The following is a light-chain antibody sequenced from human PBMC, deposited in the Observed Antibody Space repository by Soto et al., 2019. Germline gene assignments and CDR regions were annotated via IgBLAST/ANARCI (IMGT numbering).Light chain of an antibody. CDR2: EDT. V-gene: IGLV2-23*01. CDR3: CSYAGSSTMT. CDR1: SSDVGNYNL. Sequence: QSALSQPASVSGSRGQSITISCTGTSSDVGNYNLVSWYQQYPGKAPKLMIFEDTKRPSGVSHRFSGSKSGNTASLTIAGLQPEDAPDYYCCSYAGSSTMTFGGGTQLTVL. J-gene: IGLJ7*01.